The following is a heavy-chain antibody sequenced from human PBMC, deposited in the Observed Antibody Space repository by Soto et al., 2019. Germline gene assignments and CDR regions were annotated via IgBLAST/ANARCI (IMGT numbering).Heavy chain of an antibody. J-gene: IGHJ4*02. V-gene: IGHV4-39*01. CDR2: IYYSGST. CDR1: GGSISSTAYY. CDR3: ASLKSVGFTSDWYFDF. Sequence: QLQLQESGPGLVKSSETLSLTCAVSGGSISSTAYYWGWIRQSPGKGLEFIGSIYYSGSTYDNPSLKSRVTMSVDTSKNQFSLKLTSVTAADTAVYYCASLKSVGFTSDWYFDFWGPGTLVTVSS. D-gene: IGHD2-21*01.